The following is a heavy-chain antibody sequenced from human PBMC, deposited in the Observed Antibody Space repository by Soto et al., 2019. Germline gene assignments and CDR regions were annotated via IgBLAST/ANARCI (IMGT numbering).Heavy chain of an antibody. V-gene: IGHV3-33*01. CDR3: ARTASAAPYYFDY. Sequence: PGGSLRLSCAAPGFTFSSYGMHWVRQAPGKGLEWVAVIWYDGSNKYYADSVKGRFTISRDNSKNTLYLQMNSLRAEDTAVYYCARTASAAPYYFDYWGQGTLVTVSS. CDR2: IWYDGSNK. CDR1: GFTFSSYG. J-gene: IGHJ4*02. D-gene: IGHD2-2*01.